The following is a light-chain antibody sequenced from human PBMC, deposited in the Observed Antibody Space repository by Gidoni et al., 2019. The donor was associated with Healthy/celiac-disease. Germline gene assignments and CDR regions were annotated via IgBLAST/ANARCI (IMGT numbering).Light chain of an antibody. CDR3: QQYYTSPCS. CDR1: QSVLYSSNNKNY. Sequence: VITQSPVSLAVSLGDRATINCKSSQSVLYSSNNKNYLAWYQQKPGQPPKLLIYWASTRESGVPDRFSGSGSGTDFTLTISSLQAEDVAVYYCQQYYTSPCSFGQGTKLEIK. CDR2: WAS. J-gene: IGKJ2*04. V-gene: IGKV4-1*01.